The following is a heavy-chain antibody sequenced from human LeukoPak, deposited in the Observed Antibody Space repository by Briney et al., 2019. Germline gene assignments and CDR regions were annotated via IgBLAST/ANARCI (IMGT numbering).Heavy chain of an antibody. Sequence: GESLKISCKASGYTFTGYYMHWVRQAPGQGLEWMGRIIPNSGGTNSGQKFQGRLTMTRDTSISTAYMELSRLSSDDTAVYYCARGDYDTSGYKFDYWGQGTLVTVPS. CDR2: IIPNSGGT. CDR3: ARGDYDTSGYKFDY. CDR1: GYTFTGYY. D-gene: IGHD3-22*01. V-gene: IGHV1-2*06. J-gene: IGHJ4*02.